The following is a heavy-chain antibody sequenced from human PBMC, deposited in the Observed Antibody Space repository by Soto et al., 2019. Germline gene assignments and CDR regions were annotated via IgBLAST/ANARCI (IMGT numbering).Heavy chain of an antibody. Sequence: PGGSLRLSCAASGFTFSSYAMHWVRPAPGKGLEWVAVISYDGSNKYYADSVKGRFTISRDNAKNSLYLQMSSLRAEDAVVYYCARQARGPDDYGDFDHWGQGTLVTVSS. CDR3: ARQARGPDDYGDFDH. CDR1: GFTFSSYA. CDR2: ISYDGSNK. D-gene: IGHD4-17*01. V-gene: IGHV3-30-3*01. J-gene: IGHJ4*02.